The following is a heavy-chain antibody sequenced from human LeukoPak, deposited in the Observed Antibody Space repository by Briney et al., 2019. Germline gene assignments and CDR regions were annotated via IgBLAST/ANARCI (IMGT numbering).Heavy chain of an antibody. CDR3: ARVVYGGNSNY. CDR2: INHSGST. J-gene: IGHJ4*02. V-gene: IGHV4-39*07. CDR1: GGSISSGGYY. Sequence: SETLSLTCTVSGGSISSGGYYWSWIRQPPGKGLEWIGEINHSGSTNYNPSLKSRVTISVDTSKNQFSLKLSSVTAADTAVYYCARVVYGGNSNYWGQGTLVTVSS. D-gene: IGHD4-23*01.